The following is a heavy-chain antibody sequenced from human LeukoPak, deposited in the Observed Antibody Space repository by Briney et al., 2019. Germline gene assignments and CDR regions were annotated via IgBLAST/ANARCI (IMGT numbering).Heavy chain of an antibody. V-gene: IGHV3-7*04. CDR1: GFTFSNYW. D-gene: IGHD3-22*01. J-gene: IGHJ4*02. Sequence: GGSLRLSCAASGFTFSNYWMSWVRQAPGKGLEWVANIKHDGSETHYVASVKGRFTISRDNAKKSLDLQMHSLRAEDTAVYYCARGGRYDSSGYLHYFDYWGQGTLVTVSS. CDR2: IKHDGSET. CDR3: ARGGRYDSSGYLHYFDY.